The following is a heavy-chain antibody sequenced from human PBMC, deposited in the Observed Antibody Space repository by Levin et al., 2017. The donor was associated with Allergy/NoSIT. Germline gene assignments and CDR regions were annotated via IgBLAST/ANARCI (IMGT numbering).Heavy chain of an antibody. J-gene: IGHJ6*02. CDR1: GYTFTSYD. CDR3: AAPYSNYDDYYYYGMDV. Sequence: ASVKVSCKASGYTFTSYDINWVRQATGQGLEWMGWMNPNSGNTGYAQKFQGRVTMTRNTSISTAYMELSSLRSEDTAVYYCAAPYSNYDDYYYYGMDVWGQGTTVTVSS. CDR2: MNPNSGNT. V-gene: IGHV1-8*01. D-gene: IGHD4-11*01.